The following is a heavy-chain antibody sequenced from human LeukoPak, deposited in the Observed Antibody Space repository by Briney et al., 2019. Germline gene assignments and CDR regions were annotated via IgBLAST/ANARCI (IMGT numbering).Heavy chain of an antibody. V-gene: IGHV1-3*04. CDR3: ARGSSLLDYGDPLKWFDP. Sequence: GASVKVSCKASGYTFSNYAMHWVRQAPGQRLEWMGWINSGNGNTMYAQKFQGRVIITRDTSASTAYMELSSLRSEDTAVYYCARGSSLLDYGDPLKWFDPWGQGTLVTVSS. J-gene: IGHJ5*02. D-gene: IGHD4-17*01. CDR2: INSGNGNT. CDR1: GYTFSNYA.